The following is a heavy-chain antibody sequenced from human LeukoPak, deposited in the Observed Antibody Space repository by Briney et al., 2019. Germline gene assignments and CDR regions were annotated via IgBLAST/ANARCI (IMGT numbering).Heavy chain of an antibody. J-gene: IGHJ4*02. Sequence: PSETLSLTCTVSGGSISSSSYYWGWIRQPPGKGLEWIGSIYYSGSTYYNPSLKSRVTISVDTSKNQFSLKLSSVTAADTAVYYCARGPNYDYVWGSYRFDYWGQGTLVTVSS. CDR3: ARGPNYDYVWGSYRFDY. CDR1: GGSISSSSYY. CDR2: IYYSGST. D-gene: IGHD3-16*02. V-gene: IGHV4-39*07.